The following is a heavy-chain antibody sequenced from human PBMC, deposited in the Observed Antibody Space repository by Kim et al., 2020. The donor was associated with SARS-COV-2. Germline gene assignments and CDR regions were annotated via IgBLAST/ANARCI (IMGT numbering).Heavy chain of an antibody. V-gene: IGHV1-58*01. Sequence: SVKVSCKASGFTFTSSAVQWVRQARGQRLEWIGWIVVGSGNTNYAQKFQERVTITRDMSTSTAYMELSSLRSEDTAVYYCAAEIPAAGIFDYWGQGTLVTVSS. CDR2: IVVGSGNT. CDR3: AAEIPAAGIFDY. J-gene: IGHJ4*02. D-gene: IGHD6-13*01. CDR1: GFTFTSSA.